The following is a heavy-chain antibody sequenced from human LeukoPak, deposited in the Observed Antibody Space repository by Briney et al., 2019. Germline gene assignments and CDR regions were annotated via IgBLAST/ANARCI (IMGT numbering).Heavy chain of an antibody. D-gene: IGHD3-10*01. J-gene: IGHJ4*02. CDR2: IYYSGST. CDR1: GGSISSSSYY. V-gene: IGHV4-39*07. CDR3: ARVTHYYDSGSYPY. Sequence: SETLSLTCTVSGGSISSSSYYWGWIRQPPGKGLEWIGSIYYSGSTYYNPSLKSRATISVDTSKNQFSLKLSSVTAADTAVYYCARVTHYYDSGSYPYWGQGTLVIVSS.